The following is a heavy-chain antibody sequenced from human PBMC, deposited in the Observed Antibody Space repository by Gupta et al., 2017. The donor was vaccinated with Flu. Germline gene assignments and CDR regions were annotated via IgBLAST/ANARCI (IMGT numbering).Heavy chain of an antibody. CDR3: AKVSGDYGIRNVDY. D-gene: IGHD4-17*01. V-gene: IGHV3-30*18. J-gene: IGHJ4*02. CDR1: GFTFSSYG. Sequence: SCAASGFTFSSYGMHWVRQAPGKGLEWVAVISYDGSNKYYADSVKGRFTISRDNSKNTLYLQMNSLRAEDTAVYYCAKVSGDYGIRNVDYWGQGTLVTVSS. CDR2: ISYDGSNK.